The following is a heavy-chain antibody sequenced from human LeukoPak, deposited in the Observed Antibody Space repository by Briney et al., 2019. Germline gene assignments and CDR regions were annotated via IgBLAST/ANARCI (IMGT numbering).Heavy chain of an antibody. CDR3: AREREYHYDSSGYYRDAFDI. D-gene: IGHD3-22*01. Sequence: SETLSLTCTVSGGSISSNYWSWIRQPPGKGLEWIGYIYYSGSTNYNPSLKSRVTISVDTSKHQFSLNLRPVTAADTAVYYCAREREYHYDSSGYYRDAFDIWGQGTMVTVSS. V-gene: IGHV4-59*01. CDR1: GGSISSNY. CDR2: IYYSGST. J-gene: IGHJ3*02.